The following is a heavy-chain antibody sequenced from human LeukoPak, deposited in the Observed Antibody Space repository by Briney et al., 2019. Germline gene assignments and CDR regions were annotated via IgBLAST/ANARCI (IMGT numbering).Heavy chain of an antibody. Sequence: GASVKVSCEASGGTFSSYAISWVRQAPGQGLEWMGGIIPIFGTANYAQKFQGRVTITADESTSTAYMELSSLRSEDTAVYYCAMYSSSWGANWYFDLWGRGTLVTVSS. CDR2: IIPIFGTA. CDR1: GGTFSSYA. J-gene: IGHJ2*01. V-gene: IGHV1-69*01. D-gene: IGHD6-13*01. CDR3: AMYSSSWGANWYFDL.